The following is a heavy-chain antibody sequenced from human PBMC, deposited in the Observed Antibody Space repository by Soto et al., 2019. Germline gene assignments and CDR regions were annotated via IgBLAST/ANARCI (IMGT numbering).Heavy chain of an antibody. CDR2: VYYSGTT. J-gene: IGHJ2*01. V-gene: IGHV4-30-4*01. CDR3: ARMSYFYDKWYFDL. Sequence: PSETLSLTCTVSGASINNYDYYWSWIRQTPGKGLEWIGYVYYSGTTDYIPSLKSRLSMSIDKSQNQFTLKLNSVTAADTATYYCARMSYFYDKWYFDLWGRGTLVTVSS. CDR1: GASINNYDYY. D-gene: IGHD3-22*01.